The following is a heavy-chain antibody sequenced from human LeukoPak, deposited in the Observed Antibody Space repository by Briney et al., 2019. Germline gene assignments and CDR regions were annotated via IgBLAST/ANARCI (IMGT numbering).Heavy chain of an antibody. CDR2: IYTSGST. CDR1: SYSISSDYY. D-gene: IGHD6-13*01. CDR3: AGGIAAAGKRY. V-gene: IGHV4-4*07. Sequence: SETLSLTCTVSSYSISSDYYWGWIRQPAGKGLEWIGRIYTSGSTNYNPSLKSRVTMSVDTSKNQFSLKLSSVTAADTAVYYCAGGIAAAGKRYWGQGTLVTVSS. J-gene: IGHJ4*02.